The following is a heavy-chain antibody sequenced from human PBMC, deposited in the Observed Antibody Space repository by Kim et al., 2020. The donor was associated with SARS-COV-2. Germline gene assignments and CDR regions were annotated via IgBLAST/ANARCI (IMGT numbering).Heavy chain of an antibody. J-gene: IGHJ5*02. V-gene: IGHV3-48*02. CDR2: INSGSFNI. CDR3: VRSVGHLDR. CDR1: GFIFRNYG. Sequence: GGSLRLSCTAFGFIFRNYGMNWVRQAPGKGLEWVSYINSGSFNIQYADSVKGRFTISRDDAKNSLYLQMNILSDEDTAVYYCVRSVGHLDRWCQGTVVTV. D-gene: IGHD1-26*01.